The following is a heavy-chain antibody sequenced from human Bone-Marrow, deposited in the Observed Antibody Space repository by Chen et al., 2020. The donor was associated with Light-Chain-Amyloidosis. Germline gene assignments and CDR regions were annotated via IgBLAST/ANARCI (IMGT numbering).Heavy chain of an antibody. CDR1: GGSFSGYY. V-gene: IGHV4-34*01. CDR2: INHSGST. J-gene: IGHJ6*04. D-gene: IGHD4-17*01. CDR3: ARGVVTTGEVDV. Sequence: QVQLQQWGAGLLKPSETLSLTCAVYGGSFSGYYWSWIRQPPGKGLEWIGEINHSGSTNYNPSLKSRVTISVDTSKNQFSLKLSSVNAADTAVYYCARGVVTTGEVDVWGKGTTVTVSS.